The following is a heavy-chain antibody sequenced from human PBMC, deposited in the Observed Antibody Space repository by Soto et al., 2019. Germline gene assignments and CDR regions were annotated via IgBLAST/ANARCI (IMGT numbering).Heavy chain of an antibody. D-gene: IGHD2-8*01. CDR3: ARGDSTDCSNGVCSFFYNHDIDA. CDR2: INPKGGGT. J-gene: IGHJ6*02. Sequence: ASVKVSCKASGYSFTDYHIHWVRQAPGQGLEWLGRINPKGGGTSTAQKFQGWVTMTTDTSISTASMELTRLTSGDTAIYYCARGDSTDCSNGVCSFFYNHDIDAWGQ. CDR1: GYSFTDYH. V-gene: IGHV1-2*04.